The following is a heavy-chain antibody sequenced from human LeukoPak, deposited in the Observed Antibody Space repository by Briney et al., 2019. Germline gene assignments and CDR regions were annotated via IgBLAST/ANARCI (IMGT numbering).Heavy chain of an antibody. D-gene: IGHD5-18*01. Sequence: PGGSLRLSCAASGFTVSSNYMSWVRQAPGKGLEWVSVIYSGGSTYYADSVKGRFTISRDNSENMVYLQMNSLRAEDTAMYYCARDEGWIQLFFRGQGTLVTVSS. CDR3: ARDEGWIQLFF. V-gene: IGHV3-53*01. J-gene: IGHJ4*02. CDR2: IYSGGST. CDR1: GFTVSSNY.